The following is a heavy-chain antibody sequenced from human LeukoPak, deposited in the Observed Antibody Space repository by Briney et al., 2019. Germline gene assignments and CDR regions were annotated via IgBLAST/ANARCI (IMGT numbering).Heavy chain of an antibody. V-gene: IGHV4-4*07. Sequence: PSETLSLTCTVSGGSISSYYWSWIRQPAGKGLEWIGRIYTSGSANYNPSLKSRVTMSVDTSKNQFSLKLSSVTAADTAVYYCAGVLKQWLPEARGMDVWGQGTTVTVSS. CDR1: GGSISSYY. D-gene: IGHD6-19*01. CDR3: AGVLKQWLPEARGMDV. J-gene: IGHJ6*02. CDR2: IYTSGSA.